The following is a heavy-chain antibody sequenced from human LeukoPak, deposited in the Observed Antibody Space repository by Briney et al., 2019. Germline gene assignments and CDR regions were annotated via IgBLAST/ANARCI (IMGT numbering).Heavy chain of an antibody. V-gene: IGHV1-69*05. D-gene: IGHD3-10*01. J-gene: IGHJ4*02. CDR2: IIPIFGTA. CDR3: PRTMVRGVVTNDY. Sequence: SVKVSXKASGGTFSSYAISWVRQAPGQGLEWMGRIIPIFGTANYAQKFQGRVTITTDESTSTAYMELSSLRSEDTAVYYCPRTMVRGVVTNDYWGQGTLVTVSS. CDR1: GGTFSSYA.